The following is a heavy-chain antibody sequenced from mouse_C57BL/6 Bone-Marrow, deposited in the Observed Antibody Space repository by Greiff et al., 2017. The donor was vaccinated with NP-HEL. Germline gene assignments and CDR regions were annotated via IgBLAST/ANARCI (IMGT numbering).Heavy chain of an antibody. Sequence: LQESGAELARPGASVKLSCKASGYTFTSYGISWVKQRTGQGLEWIGEIYPRSGNTYYNEKFKGKATLTADKSSSTAYMELRSLTSEDSAVYFCARRGDDYDVVAYWGQGTLVTVSA. V-gene: IGHV1-81*01. CDR3: ARRGDDYDVVAY. J-gene: IGHJ3*01. CDR1: GYTFTSYG. D-gene: IGHD2-4*01. CDR2: IYPRSGNT.